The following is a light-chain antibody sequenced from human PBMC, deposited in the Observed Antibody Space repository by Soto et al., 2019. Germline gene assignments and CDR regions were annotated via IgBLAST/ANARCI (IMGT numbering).Light chain of an antibody. J-gene: IGKJ5*01. Sequence: AIRMTQSPSSFSASTGDRVTITCRACQGISSYLAWYQQKPGKAPKLLIYAASTLQSGVPSRFSGSGSGTDFTLTISCLQSEDFATYYCQQYYSYPRITFGQGTRLEIK. CDR1: QGISSY. CDR2: AAS. V-gene: IGKV1-8*01. CDR3: QQYYSYPRIT.